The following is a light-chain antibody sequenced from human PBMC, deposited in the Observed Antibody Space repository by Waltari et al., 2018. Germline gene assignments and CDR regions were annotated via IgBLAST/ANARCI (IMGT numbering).Light chain of an antibody. CDR3: AAWDNSLSGVL. V-gene: IGLV1-47*01. Sequence: QSVLTQSPSASGPPWQRVTISCSGSSSNIERNHVFWYQQIPGTAPNLLIFRDNMRPSGVPDRFSASKSGTSASLAISGLRSEDEADYYCAAWDNSLSGVLFGGGTKLTVL. CDR2: RDN. CDR1: SSNIERNH. J-gene: IGLJ2*01.